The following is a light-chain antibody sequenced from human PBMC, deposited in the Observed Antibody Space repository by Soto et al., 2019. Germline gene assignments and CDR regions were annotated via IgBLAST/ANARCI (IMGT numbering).Light chain of an antibody. CDR3: AAWDDTLNAYV. Sequence: QSVLTQPPSASGTPGQSVAFSCSGSSSNIGANSVNWYQHLPGTAPKLLMYSHSQRPSGVPDRFSGSKSGTSASLAISGLQSDDEGDYYCAAWDDTLNAYVFGTGTKVTVL. J-gene: IGLJ1*01. CDR2: SHS. CDR1: SSNIGANS. V-gene: IGLV1-44*01.